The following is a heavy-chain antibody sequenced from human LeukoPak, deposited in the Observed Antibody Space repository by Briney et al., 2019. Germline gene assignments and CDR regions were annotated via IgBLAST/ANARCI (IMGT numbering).Heavy chain of an antibody. CDR3: ARGYCSSTSCSPHWFDP. V-gene: IGHV3-53*01. D-gene: IGHD2-2*01. Sequence: GGSLRLSCAASGFTVSSNYMSWVRQAPGKGLEWVSVIYSAGTTYYADSVKGRFTISRDNSRHTLYLQMDSLRAEDTAVYYCARGYCSSTSCSPHWFDPWGQGTLVTVSS. CDR2: IYSAGTT. CDR1: GFTVSSNY. J-gene: IGHJ5*02.